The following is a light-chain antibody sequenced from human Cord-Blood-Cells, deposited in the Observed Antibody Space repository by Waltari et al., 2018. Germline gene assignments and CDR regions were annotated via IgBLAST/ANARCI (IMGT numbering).Light chain of an antibody. V-gene: IGKV1-8*01. CDR2: AAS. J-gene: IGKJ2*03. Sequence: AIRMTQSPSSFSASTGDRVTITCRASQGISSYLAWYQQKPGKAPKLLIYAASTLQSGVPSRFSGSGSGTDFTLTISCLQSEDFATYYCQQYYSYPYSFVPG. CDR1: QGISSY. CDR3: QQYYSYPYS.